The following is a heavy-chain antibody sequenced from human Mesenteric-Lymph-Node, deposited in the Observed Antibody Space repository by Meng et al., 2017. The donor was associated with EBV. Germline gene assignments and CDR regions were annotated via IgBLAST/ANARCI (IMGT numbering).Heavy chain of an antibody. CDR1: GFTLSREAW. V-gene: IGHV3-15*01. CDR3: TATNFDY. J-gene: IGHJ4*02. Sequence: EVQLVESGGGLAKPGGSLRLSCAASGFTLSREAWMNWVRQAPEMGLEWVGRIKITTDGATTDYAEPVKGRFTISRDDSENTLYLQMDSLETEDTAVYYCTATNFDYWGQGTLVTVSS. CDR2: IKITTDGATT.